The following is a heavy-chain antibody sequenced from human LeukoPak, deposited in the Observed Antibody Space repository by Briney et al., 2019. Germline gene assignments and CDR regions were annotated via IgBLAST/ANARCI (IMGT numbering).Heavy chain of an antibody. J-gene: IGHJ6*03. CDR1: GLAFNSYT. Sequence: GRSLRLSCEASGLAFNSYTITWVRQAPGKGLESVSSTPSRRNHIYIEDSVKGRFTVSRDNAKNSLFLQMSSLRVEDTAVYYCARVAQGATTENYFYYYMDVWGKGTTVTVSS. V-gene: IGHV3-21*01. CDR2: TPSRRNHI. CDR3: ARVAQGATTENYFYYYMDV. D-gene: IGHD4-11*01.